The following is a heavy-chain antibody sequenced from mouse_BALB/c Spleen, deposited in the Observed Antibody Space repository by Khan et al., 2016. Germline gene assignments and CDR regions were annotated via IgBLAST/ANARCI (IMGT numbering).Heavy chain of an antibody. CDR3: ARRDECGGAMDY. CDR1: GFSLTSYG. V-gene: IGHV2-6*02. J-gene: IGHJ4*01. Sequence: QVQLKQSGPGLVAPSQSLSITCTVSGFSLTSYGVHWVRQPPGKGLEWLVVIWSDGSTTYNSALKYRLSSSKENTKSKVFLKMNSLQTDDTAMYFCARRDECGGAMDYWGQGTSVTVSS. CDR2: IWSDGST.